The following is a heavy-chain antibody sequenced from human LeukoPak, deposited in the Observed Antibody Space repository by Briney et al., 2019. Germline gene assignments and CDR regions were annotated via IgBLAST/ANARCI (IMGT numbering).Heavy chain of an antibody. Sequence: SETLSLTCTVSGSSISSYHWSWIRQPPGKGLEWIGYIYYSGSTNYNPSLKSRVTISVDTSKNQFSLKLSSVTAADTAVYYCARDNWNDRAFEDAFDIWGQGTMVTVSS. J-gene: IGHJ3*02. CDR2: IYYSGST. D-gene: IGHD1-20*01. CDR3: ARDNWNDRAFEDAFDI. V-gene: IGHV4-59*01. CDR1: GSSISSYH.